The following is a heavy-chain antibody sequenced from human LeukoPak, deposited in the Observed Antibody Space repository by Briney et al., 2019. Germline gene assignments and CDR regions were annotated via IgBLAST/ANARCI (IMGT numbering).Heavy chain of an antibody. Sequence: GSLRLSCAASGFAVSSSYMAWVRQAPEKGLEWVSIIYSGGETFYADSVKGRFTIPRDNSNNTEYLQLDSLRVEDTATYYCARDRSGSYDYWGQGTLVTVSS. V-gene: IGHV3-66*01. CDR3: ARDRSGSYDY. J-gene: IGHJ4*02. D-gene: IGHD1-26*01. CDR1: GFAVSSSY. CDR2: IYSGGET.